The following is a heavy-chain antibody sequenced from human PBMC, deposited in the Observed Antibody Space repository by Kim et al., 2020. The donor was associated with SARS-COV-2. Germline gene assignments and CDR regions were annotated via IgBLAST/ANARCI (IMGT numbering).Heavy chain of an antibody. D-gene: IGHD3-10*01. V-gene: IGHV4-4*07. J-gene: IGHJ6*02. CDR2: IYTSGST. CDR3: ARDPGIKGITMVRGVISGMDV. CDR1: GGSISSYY. Sequence: SQTLSLTCTVSGGSISSYYWSWIRQPAGKGLEWIGRIYTSGSTNYNPSLKSRVTMSVDTSKNQISLKLSSVTAADTAVYYCARDPGIKGITMVRGVISGMDVWGQGTTVTVSS.